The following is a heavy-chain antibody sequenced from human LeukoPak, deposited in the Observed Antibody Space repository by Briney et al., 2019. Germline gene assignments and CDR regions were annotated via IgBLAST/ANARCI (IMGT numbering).Heavy chain of an antibody. CDR1: GYTFSYFG. V-gene: IGHV1-18*01. J-gene: IGHJ4*02. D-gene: IGHD1-1*01. Sequence: ASVKVSCMGSGYTFSYFGINWVRQAPGQGLEWMGWINGYNGNTNYAQKSEGRLSLTTDTATSTVYMELKNLTSDDTVVYFCARGLDAASGLANFDYWGQGTLITVSS. CDR3: ARGLDAASGLANFDY. CDR2: INGYNGNT.